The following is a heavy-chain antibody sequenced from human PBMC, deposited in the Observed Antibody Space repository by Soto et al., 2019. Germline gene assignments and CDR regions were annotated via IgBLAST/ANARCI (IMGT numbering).Heavy chain of an antibody. CDR3: ARATREAARPEFSYYMDV. J-gene: IGHJ6*03. V-gene: IGHV1-8*01. CDR1: GYTFTSYD. Sequence: ASVKVSCKASGYTFTSYDINWVRQATGQGLEWMGWMNPNSGNTGYAQKFQGRVTMTRNTSISTAYMELSSLRSEDTAVYYCARATREAARPEFSYYMDVWGKGTMVTVSS. D-gene: IGHD6-13*01. CDR2: MNPNSGNT.